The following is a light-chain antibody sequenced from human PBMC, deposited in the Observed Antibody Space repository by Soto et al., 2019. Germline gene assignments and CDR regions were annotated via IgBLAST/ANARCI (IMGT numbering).Light chain of an antibody. CDR2: GAS. V-gene: IGKV3-20*01. Sequence: EVVLTQSPGTLSLSPGDRATLSYRASQSVTSSYFAWYQQKPGQAPRVLIYGASSRATGIPDRFSGSGSATDYTLTISRLEPEDFAVYYCQHYGSSPPGYTFGQGTKLEIK. CDR3: QHYGSSPPGYT. J-gene: IGKJ2*01. CDR1: QSVTSSY.